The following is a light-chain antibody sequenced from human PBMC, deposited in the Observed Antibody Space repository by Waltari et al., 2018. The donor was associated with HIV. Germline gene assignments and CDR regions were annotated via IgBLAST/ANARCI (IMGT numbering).Light chain of an antibody. CDR3: QQYDSLPFT. V-gene: IGKV1-33*01. CDR2: DAS. CDR1: QDISKY. J-gene: IGKJ3*01. Sequence: DIQIPQSPSSLSASVGDRVTITCQASQDISKYLSWPQQKPGKAPRHLISDASNLQTGVPARFSGSGSGTDFTFTISSLQPEDIATYFCQQYDSLPFTFGPGTKVDIK.